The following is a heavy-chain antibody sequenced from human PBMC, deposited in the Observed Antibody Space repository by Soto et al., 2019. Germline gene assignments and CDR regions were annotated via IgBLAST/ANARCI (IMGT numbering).Heavy chain of an antibody. CDR1: GGTFSSYA. V-gene: IGHV1-69*13. D-gene: IGHD3-3*01. CDR2: IIPIFGTA. Sequence: GASVKVSCKASGGTFSSYAISWVRQAPGQGLEWMGGIIPIFGTANYAQKFQGRVTITADESTSTAYMELSSLRSEDTAVYYCARDGSGREEWLLSSYYYYGMDVWGQGTTVTVSS. CDR3: ARDGSGREEWLLSSYYYYGMDV. J-gene: IGHJ6*02.